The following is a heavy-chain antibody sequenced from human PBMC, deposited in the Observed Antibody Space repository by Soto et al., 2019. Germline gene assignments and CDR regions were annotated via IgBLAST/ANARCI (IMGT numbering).Heavy chain of an antibody. CDR3: AREVVATIRGYNWFDP. CDR2: ISAYNGNT. CDR1: GYTFTSYG. V-gene: IGHV1-18*04. Sequence: QVQMVQSGAEVKKPGASVKVSCKASGYTFTSYGISWVRQAPGQGLEWMGWISAYNGNTNYAQKLQGRVTMTTDTSTSTAYMELRSLRSDDTAVYYCAREVVATIRGYNWFDPWGQGTLVTVSS. J-gene: IGHJ5*02. D-gene: IGHD5-12*01.